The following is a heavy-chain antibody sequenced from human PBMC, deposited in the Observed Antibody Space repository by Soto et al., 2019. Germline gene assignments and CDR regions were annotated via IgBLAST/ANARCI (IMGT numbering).Heavy chain of an antibody. Sequence: GGSLRLSCAASGFTFSSYGMHWVRQAPGKGLEWVAVIWYDGSNKYYADSVKGRFTISRDNSKNTLYLQMNSLRAEDTAVYYCARARIAVDLDYWGQGTLVTVSS. D-gene: IGHD6-19*01. V-gene: IGHV3-33*01. J-gene: IGHJ4*02. CDR2: IWYDGSNK. CDR1: GFTFSSYG. CDR3: ARARIAVDLDY.